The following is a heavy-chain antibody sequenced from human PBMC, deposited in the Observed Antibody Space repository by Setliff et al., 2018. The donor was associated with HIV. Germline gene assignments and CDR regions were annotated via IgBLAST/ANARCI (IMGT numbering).Heavy chain of an antibody. D-gene: IGHD1-26*01. Sequence: PGGSLRLSCTASGFTFSDYWMHWVRRGPGRGLEWVSRIGRDGTVANYADSVKGRFTISRDHAKNSLYLQMNSLRAEDTAIYYCARDTAYFFDIWGQGTMVTVSS. V-gene: IGHV3-74*01. CDR2: IGRDGTVA. J-gene: IGHJ3*02. CDR1: GFTFSDYW. CDR3: ARDTAYFFDI.